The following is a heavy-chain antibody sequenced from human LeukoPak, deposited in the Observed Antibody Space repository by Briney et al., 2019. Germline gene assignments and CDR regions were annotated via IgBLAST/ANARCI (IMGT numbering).Heavy chain of an antibody. J-gene: IGHJ4*02. D-gene: IGHD6-13*01. CDR2: ISGSSNDI. V-gene: IGHV3-21*01. CDR1: GFTFCNYN. CDR3: AKDRRNGYSSR. Sequence: PGGSLRLSCAASGFTFCNYNMNWVRQAPGKGLEWVSSISGSSNDIYYADSVEGRFTISRDNAKNSLYLQMISLRAEDTAVYYCAKDRRNGYSSRWGQGTLVTVSS.